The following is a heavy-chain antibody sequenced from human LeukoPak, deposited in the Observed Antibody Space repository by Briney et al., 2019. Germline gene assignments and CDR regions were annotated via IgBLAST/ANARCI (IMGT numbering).Heavy chain of an antibody. CDR1: CGSISSYY. V-gene: IGHV4-59*01. J-gene: IGHJ6*03. D-gene: IGHD5-18*01. CDR3: ARGVSRGYSYGRYYMDV. Sequence: PSETLSLTCTVSCGSISSYYWSWLPQPPGKGLEWFGYIYYSGSTNNNPSLKSRVTISVDKYKNQISLKLSSLTAADTAVYYCARGVSRGYSYGRYYMDVWGKGTTVTVSS. CDR2: IYYSGST.